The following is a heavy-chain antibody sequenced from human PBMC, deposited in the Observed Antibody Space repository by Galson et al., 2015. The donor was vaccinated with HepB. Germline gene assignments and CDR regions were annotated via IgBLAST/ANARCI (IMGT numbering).Heavy chain of an antibody. CDR1: GFTFSSYG. Sequence: SLRLSCAASGFTFSSYGMHWVRQAPGKGLEWVAVISYDGSNKYYADSVKGRFTISRDNSKNSLYLQMNSLRAEDTALYYCAKDGDYWGQGTLVTVSS. V-gene: IGHV3-30*18. CDR2: ISYDGSNK. J-gene: IGHJ4*02. CDR3: AKDGDY.